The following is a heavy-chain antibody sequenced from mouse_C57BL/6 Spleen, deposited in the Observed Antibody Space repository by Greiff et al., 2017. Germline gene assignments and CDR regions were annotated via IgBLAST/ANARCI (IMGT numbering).Heavy chain of an antibody. V-gene: IGHV5-4*01. Sequence: EVQGVESGGGLVKPGGSLKLSCAASGFTFSSYAMSWVRQTPEKRLEWVATISDGGSYTYYPDNVKGRFTISRDNAKNNLYLQMSHLKSEDTAMYYCARVGNYGSEYFDYWGQGTTLTVSS. D-gene: IGHD1-1*01. CDR3: ARVGNYGSEYFDY. CDR1: GFTFSSYA. J-gene: IGHJ2*01. CDR2: ISDGGSYT.